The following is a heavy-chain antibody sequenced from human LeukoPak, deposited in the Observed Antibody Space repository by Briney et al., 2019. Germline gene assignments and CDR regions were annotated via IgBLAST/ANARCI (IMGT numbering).Heavy chain of an antibody. CDR2: ISAYNGNT. Sequence: ASVKVSCKASGYTFTIYGINWVRQAPGQGLEWMGWISAYNGNTNYVQKLQDRVTMTTDTSTSTAYMELRSLRSDDTAVYYCARALLGYYYDSSGRNFDYWGQGTLVTVSS. V-gene: IGHV1-18*01. CDR3: ARALLGYYYDSSGRNFDY. J-gene: IGHJ4*02. CDR1: GYTFTIYG. D-gene: IGHD3-22*01.